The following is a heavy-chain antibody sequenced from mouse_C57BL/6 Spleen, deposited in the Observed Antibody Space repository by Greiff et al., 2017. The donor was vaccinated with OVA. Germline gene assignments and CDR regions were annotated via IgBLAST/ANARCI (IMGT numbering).Heavy chain of an antibody. CDR2: IYPSDSET. CDR1: DYTFTSYW. J-gene: IGHJ2*01. D-gene: IGHD1-1*01. V-gene: IGHV1-61*01. Sequence: QVQLQQPGAELVRPGSSVKLSCKASDYTFTSYWMAWVKQRPGQGLEWIGNIYPSDSETHYNQKFKDKATLTVDKSSSTAYMQLSSLTSEDSAVYYCARGVVATENYWGQGTTLTVSS. CDR3: ARGVVATENY.